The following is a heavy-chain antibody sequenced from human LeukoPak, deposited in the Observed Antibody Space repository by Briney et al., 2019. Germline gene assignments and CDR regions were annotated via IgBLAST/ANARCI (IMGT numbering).Heavy chain of an antibody. J-gene: IGHJ4*02. D-gene: IGHD5-12*01. CDR1: GYTFTSYG. CDR2: ISAYNGNT. V-gene: IGHV1-18*01. CDR3: ASSAYSGYLDY. Sequence: ASVKVSCKAPGYTFTSYGISWVRQAPGQGLEWMGWISAYNGNTNYAQKLQGRVTMTTDTSTSTAYMELRSLRSDDTAVYYCASSAYSGYLDYWGQGTLVTVSS.